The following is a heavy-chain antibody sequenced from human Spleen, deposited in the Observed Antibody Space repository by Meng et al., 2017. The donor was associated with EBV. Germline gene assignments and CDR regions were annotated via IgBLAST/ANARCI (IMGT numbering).Heavy chain of an antibody. CDR2: IYWDEVE. J-gene: IGHJ4*02. D-gene: IGHD7-27*01. Sequence: ITSTAAHPTLVQPTHTPTLPFTFLRLPLRTRGVGVGWIRQPPGKALAFIALIYWDEVERYSPSLRSRLTITKDTSKNQVFLTMTNMDPVDTATYYCAHALGPFDYWGQGTLVTVSS. CDR3: AHALGPFDY. V-gene: IGHV2-5*02. CDR1: RLPLRTRGVG.